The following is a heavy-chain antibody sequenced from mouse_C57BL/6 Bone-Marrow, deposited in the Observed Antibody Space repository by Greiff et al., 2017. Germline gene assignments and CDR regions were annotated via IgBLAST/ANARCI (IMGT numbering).Heavy chain of an antibody. J-gene: IGHJ4*01. V-gene: IGHV1-39*01. CDR2: INPNYGTT. CDR3: ARGYDYDYAMDY. Sequence: VQLKESGPELVKPGASVKISCKASGYSFTDYNMTWVKQSNGKSLEWIGVINPNYGTTSYNQKFKGKATLTVDQSSSTAYMQLNSLTSEDSAVYDCARGYDYDYAMDYWGQGTSVTGSS. CDR1: GYSFTDYN. D-gene: IGHD2-4*01.